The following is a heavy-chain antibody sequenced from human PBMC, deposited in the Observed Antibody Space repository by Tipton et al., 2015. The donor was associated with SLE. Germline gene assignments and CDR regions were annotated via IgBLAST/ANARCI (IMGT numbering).Heavy chain of an antibody. V-gene: IGHV4-4*02. CDR1: GGSINSYNW. CDR2: IYHSGTT. J-gene: IGHJ4*02. Sequence: TLSLTCAVSGGSINSYNWWTWVRQPPGKGLEWIGEIYHSGTTNYNPSLKSRVAISVDTSKNQFSLKLSSVTAADTAVYYCARVSGVWSGYRSLDYWGQGTLVIVSS. CDR3: ARVSGVWSGYRSLDY. D-gene: IGHD3-3*01.